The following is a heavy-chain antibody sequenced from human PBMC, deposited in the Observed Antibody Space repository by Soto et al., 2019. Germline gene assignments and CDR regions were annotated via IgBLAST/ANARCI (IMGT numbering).Heavy chain of an antibody. V-gene: IGHV1-46*03. CDR2: FTPSDGST. J-gene: IGHJ4*02. CDR1: GYTLTTYH. D-gene: IGHD3-10*01. CDR3: ARAPAYYYGSGSSLGY. Sequence: AASVKVSCKASGYTLTTYHMHWVRPAPGQGLEWMGIFTPSDGSTTYAQKFQGRVTMTRDTSTSTVYIELSSLTSEDTAVYFCARAPAYYYGSGSSLGYWGQGTLVTVSS.